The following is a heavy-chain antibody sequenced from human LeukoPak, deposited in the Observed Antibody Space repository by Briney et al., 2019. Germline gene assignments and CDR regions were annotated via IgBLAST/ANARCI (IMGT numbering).Heavy chain of an antibody. CDR3: ARDGLRLGELSLTEMWY. CDR2: IIPIFGTA. V-gene: IGHV1-69*01. D-gene: IGHD3-16*02. J-gene: IGHJ4*02. CDR1: GGTFSSYA. Sequence: SSVKASCKASGGTFSSYAISWVRQAPGQGLEWMGGIIPIFGTANYAQKFQGRVTITADESTSTAYMELSSLRSEDTAVYYCARDGLRLGELSLTEMWYWGQGTLVTVSS.